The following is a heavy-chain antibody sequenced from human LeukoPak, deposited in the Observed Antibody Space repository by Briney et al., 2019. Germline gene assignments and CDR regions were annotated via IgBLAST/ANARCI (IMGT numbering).Heavy chain of an antibody. Sequence: GGSLRLSCEGSGFSFSSYWMTWVRQPPGKGPEWVANIRQDESERYFADSVKGRFTISRDNAKKSVYLHMSSLRAEDTALYYCARLSAYYYGSYFYYYMDVWGKGTTVTVSS. V-gene: IGHV3-7*01. CDR1: GFSFSSYW. CDR3: ARLSAYYYGSYFYYYMDV. D-gene: IGHD3-10*01. CDR2: IRQDESER. J-gene: IGHJ6*03.